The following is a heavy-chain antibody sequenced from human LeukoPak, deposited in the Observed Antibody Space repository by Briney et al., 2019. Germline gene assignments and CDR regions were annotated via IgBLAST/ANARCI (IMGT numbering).Heavy chain of an antibody. CDR1: GGSIATYY. V-gene: IGHV4-59*01. Sequence: SETLSLTCTVSGGSIATYYWSWIRQSPGKGLEWIAYIYYGGTNYNPSLKSRVTISVDTSKNQLSLHLRSATAADTAVYYCARGDGYNSGYFEYWGQGTLVTVSS. CDR3: ARGDGYNSGYFEY. J-gene: IGHJ4*02. CDR2: IYYGGT. D-gene: IGHD5-24*01.